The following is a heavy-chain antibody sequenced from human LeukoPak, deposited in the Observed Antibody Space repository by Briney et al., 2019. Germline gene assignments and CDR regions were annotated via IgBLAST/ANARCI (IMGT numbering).Heavy chain of an antibody. CDR3: AREGYDILTGYPYYYYYYMDV. CDR1: GFTFSSYA. D-gene: IGHD3-9*01. V-gene: IGHV4-39*07. Sequence: KPGGSLRLSCAASGFTFSSYAMSWVRQPPGKGLEWIGSIYYSGSTYYNPSLKSRVTISVDTSKNQFSLKLSSVTAADTAVYYCAREGYDILTGYPYYYYYYMDVWGKGTTVTVSS. CDR2: IYYSGST. J-gene: IGHJ6*03.